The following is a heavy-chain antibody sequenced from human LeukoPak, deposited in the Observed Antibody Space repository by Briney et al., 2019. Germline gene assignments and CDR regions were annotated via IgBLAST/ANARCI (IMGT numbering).Heavy chain of an antibody. Sequence: PAKTLSLTCTSAAFTFGSYAIYGVPEAPHKRLERVAGISYDGSSQYYADSVKGRFTISRDNSKNTLYLQMNSLRTEDTAVYYCARVNQWLAPQNRPFDYWGQGTLVTVSS. CDR2: ISYDGSSQ. J-gene: IGHJ4*02. D-gene: IGHD6-19*01. CDR3: ARVNQWLAPQNRPFDY. V-gene: IGHV3-30-3*01. CDR1: AFTFGSYA.